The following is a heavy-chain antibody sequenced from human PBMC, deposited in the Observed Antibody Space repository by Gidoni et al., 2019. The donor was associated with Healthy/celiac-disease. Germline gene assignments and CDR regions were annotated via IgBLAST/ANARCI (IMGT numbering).Heavy chain of an antibody. CDR2: IYYSGST. Sequence: QVQLQESGPGLVKPSETLSLTCTVSGGSISSDYWSWIRQPPGKGLEWIGYIYYSGSTNYNPSLKSRVTISVDTSKNQFSLKLSSVTAADTAVYYCARLTYVYRGLDLWGRGTLVTVSS. CDR1: GGSISSDY. CDR3: ARLTYVYRGLDL. J-gene: IGHJ2*01. V-gene: IGHV4-59*08. D-gene: IGHD2-2*02.